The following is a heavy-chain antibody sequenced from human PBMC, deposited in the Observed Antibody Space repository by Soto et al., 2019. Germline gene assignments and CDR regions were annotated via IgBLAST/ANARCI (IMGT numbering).Heavy chain of an antibody. CDR3: ARRWYSSSSLYYYYYGMDV. V-gene: IGHV4-39*01. J-gene: IGHJ6*02. Sequence: PSDTLSLTCTVSGGSISSSSYYWGWIRQPPGKGLEWIGSIYYSGSTYYNPSLKSRVTISVDTSKNQFSPKLSSVTAPDTALYYCARRWYSSSSLYYYYYGMDVWCQGTTGTV. CDR1: GGSISSSSYY. CDR2: IYYSGST. D-gene: IGHD6-6*01.